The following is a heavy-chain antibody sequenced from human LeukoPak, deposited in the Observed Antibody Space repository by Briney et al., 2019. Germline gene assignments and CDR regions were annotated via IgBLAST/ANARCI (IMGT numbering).Heavy chain of an antibody. CDR3: AREEGATQDAN. CDR2: ITTSRST. CDR1: VGSISIYH. Sequence: SETESLTCSVSVGSISIYHWSWIRQPGGEGLEWIGRITTSRSTNYNPSFKSRVTMSVDTSKHQFSLKLSSVTAADTAVYYCAREEGATQDANWGQGTLVLVSS. V-gene: IGHV4-4*07. D-gene: IGHD1-26*01. J-gene: IGHJ4*01.